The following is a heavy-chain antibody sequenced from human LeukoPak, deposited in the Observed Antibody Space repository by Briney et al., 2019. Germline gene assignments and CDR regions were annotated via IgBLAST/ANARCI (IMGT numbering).Heavy chain of an antibody. V-gene: IGHV3-53*01. CDR1: GFTVSSNY. J-gene: IGHJ3*02. D-gene: IGHD5-12*01. Sequence: GGSLRLSCAASGFTVSSNYMSWVRQAPGKGLEWVSVIYSGGSTYYADSVKGRLTISRDNSKNTLYLQMNSLRAEDTAVYYCARDLRGGYNAFDIWGQGTMVTVSS. CDR3: ARDLRGGYNAFDI. CDR2: IYSGGST.